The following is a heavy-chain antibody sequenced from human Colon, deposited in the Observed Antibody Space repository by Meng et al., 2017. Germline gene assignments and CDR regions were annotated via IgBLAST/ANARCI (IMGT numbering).Heavy chain of an antibody. CDR3: ARDNWGSLDY. CDR1: GASVSDTNYA. D-gene: IGHD7-27*01. V-gene: IGHV4-61*01. J-gene: IGHJ4*02. Sequence: VQLKGSGPGLVRPSDALSLTCTVSGASVSDTNYAWSWIRQPPGKGLEWIGYGSTNHNPSLKTRVTISVDTSKNQFSLTLNSVTAADTAVYYCARDNWGSLDYWGQGTLVTVSS. CDR2: GST.